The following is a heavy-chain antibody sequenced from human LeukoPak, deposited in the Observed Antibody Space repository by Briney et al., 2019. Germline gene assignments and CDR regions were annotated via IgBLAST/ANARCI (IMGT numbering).Heavy chain of an antibody. D-gene: IGHD3-22*01. Sequence: ASVKVSCKASGYTFTSYAMHWVRQAPGQRLEWMGWINAGNGNTKNSQKFQGRVTITRDTSASTAYMELSSLRSEDTAVYYCARYYYDSSGYSYFDYWGQGTLVTVSS. CDR2: INAGNGNT. J-gene: IGHJ4*02. V-gene: IGHV1-3*01. CDR1: GYTFTSYA. CDR3: ARYYYDSSGYSYFDY.